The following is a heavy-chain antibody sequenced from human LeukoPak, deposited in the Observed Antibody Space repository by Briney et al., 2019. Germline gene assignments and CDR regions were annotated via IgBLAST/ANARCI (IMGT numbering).Heavy chain of an antibody. J-gene: IGHJ6*02. CDR3: ARDGDSGWYSYYYGMDV. CDR1: GFTFSSYA. V-gene: IGHV4-4*07. D-gene: IGHD6-19*01. Sequence: GSLRLSCAASGFTFSSYAMSWIRQPAGKGLEWIGRIYTSGSTNYNPSLKSRVTMSVDTSKNQFSLKLSSVTAADTAVYYCARDGDSGWYSYYYGMDVWGQGTTVTVSS. CDR2: IYTSGST.